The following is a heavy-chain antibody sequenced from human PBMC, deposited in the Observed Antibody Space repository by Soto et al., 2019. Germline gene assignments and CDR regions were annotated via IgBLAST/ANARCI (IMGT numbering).Heavy chain of an antibody. J-gene: IGHJ6*02. Sequence: EVQLVESGGGLVQPGGFLRLSCAASGFTFSSYWMHWVRQAPGKGLVWVSRINSDESSTSYADSVKGRFTISRDNAKNTLYLQMNSLRAEDTAVYYCARGLKGYYGVDVWGQGTTVTVSS. CDR1: GFTFSSYW. D-gene: IGHD3-22*01. CDR3: ARGLKGYYGVDV. CDR2: INSDESST. V-gene: IGHV3-74*01.